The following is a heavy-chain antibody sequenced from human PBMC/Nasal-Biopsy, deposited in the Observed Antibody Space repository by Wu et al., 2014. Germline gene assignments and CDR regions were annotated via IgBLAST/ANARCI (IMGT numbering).Heavy chain of an antibody. CDR3: ARVVGLVVAASPDY. J-gene: IGHJ4*02. D-gene: IGHD6-19*01. V-gene: IGHV3-69-1*01. CDR2: ISDGAATT. CDR1: GFIFSDYY. Sequence: LRLSCAASGFIFSDYYMDWVRQAPGKGLEWVSSISDGAATTHYADSVKGRFIISRDNAKNSLYLQMSSLRAEDTAVYYCARVVGLVVAASPDYWGPWEPWSPSP.